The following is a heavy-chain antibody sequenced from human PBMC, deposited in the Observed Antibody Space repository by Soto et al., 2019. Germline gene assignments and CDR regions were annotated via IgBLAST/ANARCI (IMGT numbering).Heavy chain of an antibody. CDR1: GFTFSTYA. J-gene: IGHJ6*02. CDR3: AKYPSGISSSSNYGMDV. Sequence: GGSLRLSCAASGFTFSTYAMSWVSQAPGKGLEWVSSISGSGGSTYYADSVKGRFTISRDNSKNTLYLQMNSLRAEDTAVYYCAKYPSGISSSSNYGMDVWGQGTTVTVSS. V-gene: IGHV3-23*01. CDR2: ISGSGGST. D-gene: IGHD6-6*01.